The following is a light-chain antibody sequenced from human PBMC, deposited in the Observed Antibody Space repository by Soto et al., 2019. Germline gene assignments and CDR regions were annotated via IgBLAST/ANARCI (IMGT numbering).Light chain of an antibody. J-gene: IGLJ1*01. Sequence: QSVLTQPASVSGSPGQSITISCTGTSGDIGSYNRVSWYQQHPGKAPNLIIYEVTDRPSGVSTRFSGSKSGNTASLTISGLQAEDEAEYYCSSYTNINTRACVFGTGTRSPS. CDR2: EVT. CDR1: SGDIGSYNR. CDR3: SSYTNINTRACV. V-gene: IGLV2-14*01.